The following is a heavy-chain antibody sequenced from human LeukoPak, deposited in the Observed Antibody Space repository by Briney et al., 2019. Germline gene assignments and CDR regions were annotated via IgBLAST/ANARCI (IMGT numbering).Heavy chain of an antibody. D-gene: IGHD2-2*01. J-gene: IGHJ5*02. Sequence: GGSLRLSCAASGLTFSSYGMLWVRQAPGKGLEWVAVISYDGTNRNYADSVKGRFNISRENSKNTLYLQMNSLTAEDTALYYCAKGGCSSTTCYLANPWGQGTLVTVSS. CDR1: GLTFSSYG. CDR3: AKGGCSSTTCYLANP. CDR2: ISYDGTNR. V-gene: IGHV3-30*18.